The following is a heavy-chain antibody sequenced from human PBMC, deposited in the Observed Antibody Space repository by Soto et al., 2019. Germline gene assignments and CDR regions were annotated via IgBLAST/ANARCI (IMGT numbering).Heavy chain of an antibody. D-gene: IGHD2-15*01. V-gene: IGHV1-8*01. CDR1: GYTFTSYD. CDR3: ARGITDCSGGSCYNWFDP. J-gene: IGHJ5*02. Sequence: GASVKVSCKASGYTFTSYDINWVRQATGQGLEWMGWMNPNSGNTGYAQKFQGRVTMTRNTSISTAYMELSSLRSEDTAVYYCARGITDCSGGSCYNWFDPWGQGTLVTVS. CDR2: MNPNSGNT.